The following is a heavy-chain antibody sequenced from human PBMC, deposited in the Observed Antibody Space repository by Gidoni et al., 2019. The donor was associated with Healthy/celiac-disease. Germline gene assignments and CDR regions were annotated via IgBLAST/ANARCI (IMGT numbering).Heavy chain of an antibody. Sequence: QVQLQESGPGLVKPSQTLSLTCTVSGGSISSDDYYWSWIRQPPGKGLEWIGYIYYSGSTYYNPSLKSRVTISVDTSKNQFSLNLNSVTAADTAVYYCARDPGSGIEDAFDIWGQGSMVTVSS. CDR1: GGSISSDDYY. J-gene: IGHJ3*02. V-gene: IGHV4-30-4*01. CDR3: ARDPGSGIEDAFDI. D-gene: IGHD3-10*01. CDR2: IYYSGST.